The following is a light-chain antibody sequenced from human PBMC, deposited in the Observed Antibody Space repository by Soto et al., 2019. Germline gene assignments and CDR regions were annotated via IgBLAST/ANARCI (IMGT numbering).Light chain of an antibody. CDR2: AAS. CDR1: QDIAIY. J-gene: IGKJ1*01. CDR3: QQTYSTPPT. V-gene: IGKV1-9*01. Sequence: IKLSQSPSSLSAYVGDRVTITCRASQDIAIYLAWYQQKPGEAPKLLIYAASTLYGGVPSRFSGSGSGTDFTLTISSLQPEDFATYYCQQTYSTPPTFGQGTKV.